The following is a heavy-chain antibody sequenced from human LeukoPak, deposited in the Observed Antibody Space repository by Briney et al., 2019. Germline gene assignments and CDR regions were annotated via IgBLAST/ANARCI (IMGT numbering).Heavy chain of an antibody. V-gene: IGHV3-73*01. CDR2: IRSKANSYAT. J-gene: IGHJ6*02. Sequence: QPGGSLRLSCAASGFTFSVSAMHWVRQASGKGLEWVGRIRSKANSYATAYAASVKGRFTISRDDSKNTAYLQVNSLKTEDTAVYYCILLPYYYYGMDVWGQGTTVTVSS. CDR1: GFTFSVSA. D-gene: IGHD2-15*01. CDR3: ILLPYYYYGMDV.